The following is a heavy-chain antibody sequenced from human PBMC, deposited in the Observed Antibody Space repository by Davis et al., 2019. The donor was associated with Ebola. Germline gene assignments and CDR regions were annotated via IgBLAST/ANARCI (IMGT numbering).Heavy chain of an antibody. J-gene: IGHJ6*03. V-gene: IGHV4-59*12. CDR2: TSYSGST. CDR3: ARRSQAARQRFYFYYYMDV. D-gene: IGHD6-6*01. CDR1: GGAINRDL. Sequence: PSETLSLTCTVSGGAINRDLWSWIRQTPGQGLEWIGHTSYSGSTDHNPSLKSRVTISIDTSRKHFSLKLSSVTAADTAVYYCARRSQAARQRFYFYYYMDVWGKGTTVTVSS.